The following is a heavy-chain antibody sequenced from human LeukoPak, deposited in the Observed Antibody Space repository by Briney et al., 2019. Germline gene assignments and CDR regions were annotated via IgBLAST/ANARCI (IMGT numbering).Heavy chain of an antibody. J-gene: IGHJ4*02. CDR3: ARDRLIVVVPAAYFDY. D-gene: IGHD2-2*01. Sequence: ASVKVSCKASGYTFTSYGISWVRQAPGQGLEWMGWTSAYNGNTNYAQKLQGRVTMTTDTSTSTAYMELRSLRSDDTAVYYCARDRLIVVVPAAYFDYWGQGTLVTVSS. V-gene: IGHV1-18*01. CDR2: TSAYNGNT. CDR1: GYTFTSYG.